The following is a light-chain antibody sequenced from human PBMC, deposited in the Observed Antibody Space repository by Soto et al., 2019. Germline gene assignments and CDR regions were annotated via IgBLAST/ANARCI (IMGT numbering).Light chain of an antibody. CDR3: SLYAGSNIVV. V-gene: IGLV2-8*01. CDR1: SRDVGGYNY. CDR2: EVS. J-gene: IGLJ2*01. Sequence: QSALTQPPSASGSPGQSVTISCTGTSRDVGGYNYVSWYQQHPGKAPTLMIYEVSKRPSGVPARFSGSKSGNTASLTVSGRQAEDEADYYCSLYAGSNIVVFGGGTKVTVL.